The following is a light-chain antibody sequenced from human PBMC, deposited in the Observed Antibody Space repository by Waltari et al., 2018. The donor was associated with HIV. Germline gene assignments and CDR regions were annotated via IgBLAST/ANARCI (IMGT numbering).Light chain of an antibody. CDR3: AAWDDSLNGVV. J-gene: IGLJ2*01. V-gene: IGLV1-44*01. CDR1: SSNIGSFGSTT. Sequence: QSVLTQPPSASGTPGQRVTISCSGSSSNIGSFGSTTVNWYQQLPGTAPKLLIYSKKQRPSGVPDRFSGSKSGTSASLAISGLQSEDEADYFCAAWDDSLNGVVFGGGTKLTVL. CDR2: SKK.